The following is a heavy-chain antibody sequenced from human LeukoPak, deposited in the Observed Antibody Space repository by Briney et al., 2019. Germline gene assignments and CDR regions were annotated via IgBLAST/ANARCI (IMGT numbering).Heavy chain of an antibody. Sequence: GASVKVSCKASGYTFTGYYMHWVRQAPGQGLEWMGWINPNSGGTNYAQKFQGRVTMTRDTSISTAYMELSRLRSDDTAVYYCAREAVLWLGEYYYYMDVWGKGTTVTISS. J-gene: IGHJ6*03. CDR1: GYTFTGYY. D-gene: IGHD3-10*01. CDR3: AREAVLWLGEYYYYMDV. V-gene: IGHV1-2*02. CDR2: INPNSGGT.